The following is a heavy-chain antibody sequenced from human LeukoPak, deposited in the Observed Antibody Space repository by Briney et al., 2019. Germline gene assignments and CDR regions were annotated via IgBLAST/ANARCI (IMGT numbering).Heavy chain of an antibody. CDR1: GGSFSGYY. CDR3: ARRYESVRYYYMDV. CDR2: INHSGST. D-gene: IGHD2-2*01. V-gene: IGHV4-34*01. J-gene: IGHJ6*03. Sequence: SETLSLTCAVYGGSFSGYYWSWIRQPPGKGLEWIGEINHSGSTNYNPSLKSRVTISVDTSKNQFSLKLSSVTAADTAVYYCARRYESVRYYYMDVWGKGTTVTISS.